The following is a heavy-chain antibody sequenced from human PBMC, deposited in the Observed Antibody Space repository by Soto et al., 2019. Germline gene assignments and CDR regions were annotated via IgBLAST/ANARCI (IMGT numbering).Heavy chain of an antibody. D-gene: IGHD1-1*01. CDR2: IIPILSMT. CDR3: ARGVDWNNYHMDV. CDR1: GGTFSSYT. V-gene: IGHV1-69*02. J-gene: IGHJ6*03. Sequence: QFQLVQSGAEVKKPGSSVKVSCKASGGTFSSYTISWVRQAPGQGLEWVGRIIPILSMTHYTQKFQGRVTITADKSTSTAYMELSSLSSEDTAMYYCARGVDWNNYHMDVWGKGTTVTVSS.